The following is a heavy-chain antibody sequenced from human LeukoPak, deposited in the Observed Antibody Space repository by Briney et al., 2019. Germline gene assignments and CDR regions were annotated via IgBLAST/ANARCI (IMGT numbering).Heavy chain of an antibody. Sequence: TGGSLRLSCTASGFTFNNYVMSWVRQAPGKGLEWVSSIKISGYADYADSVKGRFTISRDNSKNTLYLQMNSLRAEDTAVYYCARLRIADDSSGDFDAFDIWGQGTMVTVSS. CDR2: IKISGYA. CDR1: GFTFNNYV. V-gene: IGHV3-23*05. CDR3: ARLRIADDSSGDFDAFDI. D-gene: IGHD3-22*01. J-gene: IGHJ3*02.